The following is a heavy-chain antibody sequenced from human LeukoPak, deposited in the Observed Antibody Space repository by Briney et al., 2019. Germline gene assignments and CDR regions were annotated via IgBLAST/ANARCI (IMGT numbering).Heavy chain of an antibody. CDR2: ISGSGGST. D-gene: IGHD5-12*01. Sequence: PGGSLRLSCAASGFTFSSYAMSWVRQAPGKGLEWVSAISGSGGSTYYADSVKGRFAISRDNSKNTLYLQMNSLRAEDTAVYYCAKREAEESGPIDCWGQGTQVTVSS. CDR1: GFTFSSYA. V-gene: IGHV3-23*01. CDR3: AKREAEESGPIDC. J-gene: IGHJ4*02.